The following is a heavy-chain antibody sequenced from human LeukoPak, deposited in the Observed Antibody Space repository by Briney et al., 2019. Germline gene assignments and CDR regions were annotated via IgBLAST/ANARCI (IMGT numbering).Heavy chain of an antibody. D-gene: IGHD5-18*01. V-gene: IGHV3-74*01. CDR1: GFTFNNYW. CDR2: IKSDGSRT. Sequence: PGGSLRLSCVASGFTFNNYWMHWVRQAPGKGLVWVSHIKSDGSRTGYGDSVRGRFTISRDNAKNTLYLQMNSLSAEDTATYYCARDRARGDSYGYGAWEWSDYLDTWGRGTLVTVSS. CDR3: ARDRARGDSYGYGAWEWSDYLDT. J-gene: IGHJ4*02.